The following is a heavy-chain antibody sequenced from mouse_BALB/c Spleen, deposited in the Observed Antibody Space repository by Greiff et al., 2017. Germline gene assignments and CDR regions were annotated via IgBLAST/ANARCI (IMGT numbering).Heavy chain of an antibody. D-gene: IGHD1-1*01. CDR1: GFTFSSFG. CDR2: ISSGSSTI. CDR3: ARTYGSSLDY. V-gene: IGHV5-17*02. J-gene: IGHJ2*01. Sequence: EVMLVESGGGLVQPGGSRKLSCAASGFTFSSFGMHWVRQAPEKGLEWVAYISSGSSTIYYADTVKGRFTISRDNPKNTLFLQMTSLRSEDTAMYYCARTYGSSLDYWGQGTTLTVSS.